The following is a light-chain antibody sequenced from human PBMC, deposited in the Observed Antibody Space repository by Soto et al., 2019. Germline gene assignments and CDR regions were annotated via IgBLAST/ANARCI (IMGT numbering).Light chain of an antibody. CDR3: CSYAGSYTLV. Sequence: QSALTQPRSVSGSPGQSVTISCAGTSSDVGAYNWVSWYQQHHGNVPKLIIYDVTRRPSGVPDRFPGSKSGNTASLTISGLQADDESEYYCCSYAGSYTLVFGGGTKLTVL. CDR1: SSDVGAYNW. J-gene: IGLJ3*02. V-gene: IGLV2-11*01. CDR2: DVT.